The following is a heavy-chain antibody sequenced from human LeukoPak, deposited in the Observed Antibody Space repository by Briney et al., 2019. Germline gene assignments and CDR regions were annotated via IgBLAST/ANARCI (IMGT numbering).Heavy chain of an antibody. D-gene: IGHD6-13*01. CDR2: ISYDGSNK. CDR3: ARVPIAAAGTQGGFDY. J-gene: IGHJ4*02. Sequence: GGSLRLSCAASGFTFSSYGMHWVRQAPGKGLEWVAVISYDGSNKYYADSVKGRFTISRDNSKNTLYLQMNSLRAEDTAVYYCARVPIAAAGTQGGFDYWGQGTLVTVSS. V-gene: IGHV3-30*03. CDR1: GFTFSSYG.